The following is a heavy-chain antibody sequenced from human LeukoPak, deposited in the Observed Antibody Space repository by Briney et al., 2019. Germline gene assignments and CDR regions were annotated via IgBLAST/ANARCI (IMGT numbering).Heavy chain of an antibody. Sequence: ASVKVSCKASGYTFTDYYMHWVRQAPGQGLEWMGWIDPRSGGTRCTQKFQGRVTMTRDTSISTVYLDLSGLTFDDTAVYYCATDNYGTLDYWGQGTLVTVSS. CDR3: ATDNYGTLDY. J-gene: IGHJ4*02. D-gene: IGHD3-16*01. V-gene: IGHV1-2*02. CDR1: GYTFTDYY. CDR2: IDPRSGGT.